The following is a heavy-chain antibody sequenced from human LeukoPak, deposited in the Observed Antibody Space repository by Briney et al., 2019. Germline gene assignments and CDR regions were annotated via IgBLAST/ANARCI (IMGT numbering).Heavy chain of an antibody. Sequence: GGSLRLSCAASGFSVSSNYMNWVRQAPGKGLEWVSAIYTGGTTYYADSVKGRFTISRDNSKNTLYLQLNSLRAEDTAVYYCARDKLGSGYSSDFDCWGQGTLVTVSS. CDR3: ARDKLGSGYSSDFDC. D-gene: IGHD6-19*01. CDR1: GFSVSSNY. J-gene: IGHJ4*02. V-gene: IGHV3-66*02. CDR2: IYTGGTT.